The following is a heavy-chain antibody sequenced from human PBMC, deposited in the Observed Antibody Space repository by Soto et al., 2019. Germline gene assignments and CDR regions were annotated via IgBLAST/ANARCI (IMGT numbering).Heavy chain of an antibody. CDR2: IYYSGST. CDR3: ASQYCSGGSCYPGCFDP. CDR1: GGSSSNYY. Sequence: SETLSLTCTVSGGSSSNYYWSWIRQPPGKGLEWIGYIYYSGSTYYNPSLRGRVTISVDTSKNQFSLQLSSVTAADTAVYYCASQYCSGGSCYPGCFDPWGQGTLVTVSS. V-gene: IGHV4-59*01. J-gene: IGHJ5*02. D-gene: IGHD2-15*01.